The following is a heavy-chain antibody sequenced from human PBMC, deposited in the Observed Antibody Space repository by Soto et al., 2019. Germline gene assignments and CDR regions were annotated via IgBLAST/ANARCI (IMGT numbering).Heavy chain of an antibody. V-gene: IGHV3-23*01. Sequence: VQLLESGGGLVQPGGALRLSCVVSGFTLGSYGVTWVRQAPGKGLEWVSGFSGGSGTTHYRDSVRGRFPISRDDSKSTVYMQMNRLGVDDTAVYYCVKWNGFGDHWGPGTLVTVSS. D-gene: IGHD1-1*01. J-gene: IGHJ4*02. CDR1: GFTLGSYG. CDR2: FSGGSGTT. CDR3: VKWNGFGDH.